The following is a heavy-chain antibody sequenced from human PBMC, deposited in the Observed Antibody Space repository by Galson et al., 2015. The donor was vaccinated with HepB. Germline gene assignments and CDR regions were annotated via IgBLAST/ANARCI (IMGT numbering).Heavy chain of an antibody. CDR3: ARDRGYYFDY. CDR1: GFTFSTYS. V-gene: IGHV3-48*04. J-gene: IGHJ4*02. CDR2: ISSSSSTK. Sequence: LRLSCAASGFTFSTYSMNWVRQAPGKGLEWVSYISSSSSTKYYADSVKGRFTISRDNAKNSLYLQMNSLRAEDTAVYYCARDRGYYFDYWGQGTLVTVSS.